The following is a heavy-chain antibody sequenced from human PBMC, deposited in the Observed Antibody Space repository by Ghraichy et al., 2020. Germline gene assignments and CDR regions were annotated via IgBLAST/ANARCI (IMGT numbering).Heavy chain of an antibody. CDR3: TTDPYYYDSSGYRGFDY. D-gene: IGHD3-22*01. Sequence: GGSLRLSCAASGFTFSNAWMSWVRQAPGKGLEWVGRIKSKTDGGTTDYAAPVKGRFTISRDDSKNTLYLQMNSLKTEDTAVYYCTTDPYYYDSSGYRGFDYWGQGTLVTVSS. CDR1: GFTFSNAW. J-gene: IGHJ4*02. CDR2: IKSKTDGGTT. V-gene: IGHV3-15*01.